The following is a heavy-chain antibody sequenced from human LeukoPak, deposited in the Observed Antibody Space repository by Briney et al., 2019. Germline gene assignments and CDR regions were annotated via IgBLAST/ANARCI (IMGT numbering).Heavy chain of an antibody. CDR3: ARADAYYDFWSGYYDGDGMDV. CDR1: GFTFSSYA. J-gene: IGHJ6*02. D-gene: IGHD3-3*01. CDR2: ISGSSGST. Sequence: PGGSLRLSCAASGFTFSSYAMSWVRQAPGKGLEWLSAISGSSGSTYYADTVKGRFTNYRDNYKNMLYLKMNSLRDEDTAVYYCARADAYYDFWSGYYDGDGMDVWGQGTTVTVSS. V-gene: IGHV3-23*01.